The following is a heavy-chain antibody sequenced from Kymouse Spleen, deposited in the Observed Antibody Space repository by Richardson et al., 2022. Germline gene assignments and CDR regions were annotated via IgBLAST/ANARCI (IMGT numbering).Heavy chain of an antibody. J-gene: IGHJ4*02. D-gene: IGHD6-13*01. CDR1: GGSFSGYY. V-gene: IGHV4-34*01. Sequence: QVQLQQWGAGLLKPSETLSLTCAVYGGSFSGYYWSWIRQPPGKGLEWIGEINHSGSTNYNPSLKSRVTISVDTSKNQFSLKLSSVTAADTAVYYCARW*QQGTTGAREPWSPSPQ. CDR3: ARW*QQGTT. CDR2: INHSGST.